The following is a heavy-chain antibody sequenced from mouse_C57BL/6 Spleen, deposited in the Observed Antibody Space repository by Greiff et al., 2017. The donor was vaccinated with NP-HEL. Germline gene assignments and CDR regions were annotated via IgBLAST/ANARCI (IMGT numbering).Heavy chain of an antibody. CDR3: ASNSPTGTRAMDY. V-gene: IGHV2-2*01. CDR2: IWSGGST. Sequence: VRLQQSGPGLVQPSQSLSITCTVSGFSLTSYGVHWVSQSPGKGLEWLGVIWSGGSTDYNAAFISRLSISKDNSKSQVFFKMNSLQADDTAIYYWASNSPTGTRAMDYWGQGTSVTVSS. J-gene: IGHJ4*01. CDR1: GFSLTSYG. D-gene: IGHD4-1*02.